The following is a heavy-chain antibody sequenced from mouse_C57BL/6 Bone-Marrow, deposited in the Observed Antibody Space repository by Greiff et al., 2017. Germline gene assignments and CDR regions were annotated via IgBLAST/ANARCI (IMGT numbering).Heavy chain of an antibody. CDR1: GFTFSSYA. V-gene: IGHV5-4*03. D-gene: IGHD2-3*01. CDR2: ISDGGSYT. J-gene: IGHJ2*01. Sequence: DVMLVESGGGLVKPGGSLKLSCAASGFTFSSYAMSWVRQTPEKRLEWVATISDGGSYTYYPDNVKGRFTISRGNAKNNLYLQMSPLKSEDTAMYYCARARRWLPHYFDYWGQGTTLTVSS. CDR3: ARARRWLPHYFDY.